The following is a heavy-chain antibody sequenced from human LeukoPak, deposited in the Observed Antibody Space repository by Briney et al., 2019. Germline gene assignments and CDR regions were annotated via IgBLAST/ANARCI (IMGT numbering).Heavy chain of an antibody. J-gene: IGHJ6*02. D-gene: IGHD7-27*01. CDR1: GYTFTGYY. V-gene: IGHV1-2*02. Sequence: ASVKVSCKASGYTFTGYYMHWVRQAPGQGLEWMGWINPNSGGTNYAQKFQGRVTMTRDTSISTAYMELSRLRSDDTAVYYCAIRKITGGSYYGMDVWGQETTVTVSS. CDR3: AIRKITGGSYYGMDV. CDR2: INPNSGGT.